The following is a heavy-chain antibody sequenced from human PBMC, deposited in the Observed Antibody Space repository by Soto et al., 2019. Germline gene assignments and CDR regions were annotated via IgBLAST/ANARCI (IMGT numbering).Heavy chain of an antibody. CDR2: IWYDGSNK. V-gene: IGHV3-33*01. Sequence: GGSLRLSCAASGFTFSSYGMHWVRQAPGKGLEWVAVIWYDGSNKYYADSVKGRFTISRDNSKNTLYLQMNSLRAEDTAVYYCARDGVLDYDILTGYGSMDYYYYMDVWGKGTTVTVSS. CDR3: ARDGVLDYDILTGYGSMDYYYYMDV. CDR1: GFTFSSYG. D-gene: IGHD3-9*01. J-gene: IGHJ6*03.